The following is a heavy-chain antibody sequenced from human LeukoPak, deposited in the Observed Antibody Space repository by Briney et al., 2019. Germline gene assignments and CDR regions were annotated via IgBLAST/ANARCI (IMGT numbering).Heavy chain of an antibody. D-gene: IGHD7-27*01. Sequence: PETLSLTCTVPGVSIVRHYWIWIRQPPGKGLEWIGHTSYSGSTNYNPSLKSRVTISVDTSKNQVSLRLSSVTAADTAVYYCARDGEGDEGWDYWGQGTLVTVSS. CDR2: TSYSGST. V-gene: IGHV4-59*11. CDR3: ARDGEGDEGWDY. J-gene: IGHJ4*02. CDR1: GVSIVRHY.